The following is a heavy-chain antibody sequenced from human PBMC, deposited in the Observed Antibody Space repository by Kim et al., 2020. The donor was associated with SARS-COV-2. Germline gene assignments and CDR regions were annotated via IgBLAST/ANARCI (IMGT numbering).Heavy chain of an antibody. J-gene: IGHJ4*02. V-gene: IGHV3-7*03. D-gene: IGHD1-26*01. CDR3: ARGGKIY. CDR2: GGRYK. Sequence: GGRYKYFVDSVKGRFTTSRGNAKNSRYLQMNSLRADDTAVYYCARGGKIYWGQGTLVTVSS.